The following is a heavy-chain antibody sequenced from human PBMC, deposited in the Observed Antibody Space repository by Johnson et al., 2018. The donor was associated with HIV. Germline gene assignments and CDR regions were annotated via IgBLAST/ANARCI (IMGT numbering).Heavy chain of an antibody. CDR2: IYSGGST. V-gene: IGHV3-66*01. D-gene: IGHD2-15*01. CDR1: GFTVSSNY. Sequence: VQLVESGGGLVQPGGSLRLSCAASGFTVSSNYMSWVRQAPGKGLEWVSVIYSGGSTYYADSVKGRCTISRDNAKNTLYLQMNSLRAEDTAVYYCAAKTLLHAFDIWGQGTMVTVSS. J-gene: IGHJ3*02. CDR3: AAKTLLHAFDI.